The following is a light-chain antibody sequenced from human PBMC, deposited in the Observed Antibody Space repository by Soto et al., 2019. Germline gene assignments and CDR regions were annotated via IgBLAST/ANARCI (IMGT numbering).Light chain of an antibody. CDR2: RKS. J-gene: IGKJ5*01. Sequence: EIVLTQSPATLSLSPGERATLSCRASQSASSYLAWYQQNPGQAPRLLIYRKSTRATGIPDRFSGSGSGTDFTLTISRLEPEDFAVYYCQQFGSSVTFGQGTRLEIK. V-gene: IGKV3-20*01. CDR3: QQFGSSVT. CDR1: QSASSY.